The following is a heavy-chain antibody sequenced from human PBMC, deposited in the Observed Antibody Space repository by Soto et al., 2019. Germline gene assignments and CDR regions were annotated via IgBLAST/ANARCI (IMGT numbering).Heavy chain of an antibody. CDR3: ARAYTWGVAVAGT. D-gene: IGHD6-19*01. J-gene: IGHJ4*02. CDR1: GYTFTSYD. Sequence: GASVKVSCKTSGYTFTSYDINWVRQATGQGLERMGWMNPNSGNTGYAQKFEGRVTMTRNTSISTAYMELSSLSSEDTAVYYCARAYTWGVAVAGTWGQGTLVTVSS. CDR2: MNPNSGNT. V-gene: IGHV1-8*01.